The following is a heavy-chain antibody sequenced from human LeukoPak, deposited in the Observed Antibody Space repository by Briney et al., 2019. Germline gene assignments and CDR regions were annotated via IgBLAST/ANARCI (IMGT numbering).Heavy chain of an antibody. D-gene: IGHD2-2*01. CDR2: ISYDGSNK. V-gene: IGHV3-30-3*01. J-gene: IGHJ6*02. Sequence: GGSLRLSCAASGFTFSSYVMHWVRQAPGKGLEWVAVISYDGSNKYYADSVKGRFTISRDNSKNTLYLQMNSLRAEDTAVYYCTKEVVEAAQGYFSSAMDVWGQGTTVTVSS. CDR1: GFTFSSYV. CDR3: TKEVVEAAQGYFSSAMDV.